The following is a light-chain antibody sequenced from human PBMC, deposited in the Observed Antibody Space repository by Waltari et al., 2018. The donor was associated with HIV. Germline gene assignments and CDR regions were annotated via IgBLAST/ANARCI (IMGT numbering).Light chain of an antibody. Sequence: QSVLTQPPSVSGAPGQRVIISCTGSSPNIWATFDVPWYQLLPGTAPKLLIYAASNRPSGVPDRFSGSKSGTSASLAITGLQAEDEAEYYCQSFDSSLNAYVFGPGTTVVVL. CDR2: AAS. CDR3: QSFDSSLNAYV. V-gene: IGLV1-40*02. CDR1: SPNIWATFD. J-gene: IGLJ1*01.